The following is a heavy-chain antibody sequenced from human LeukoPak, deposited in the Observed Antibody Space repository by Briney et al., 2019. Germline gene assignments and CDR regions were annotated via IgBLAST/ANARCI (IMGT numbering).Heavy chain of an antibody. CDR3: ARVLFSPYYYDSSGYYFDY. CDR1: GGSISSYY. V-gene: IGHV4-59*01. CDR2: IYYSGST. Sequence: SETLSLTCTVSGGSISSYYWSWIRQPPGKGLEWIGYIYYSGSTNYNPSLKSRVTISVDTSKNQFSLKLSSVTAADTAVYYCARVLFSPYYYDSSGYYFDYWGRGTLVTVSS. J-gene: IGHJ4*02. D-gene: IGHD3-22*01.